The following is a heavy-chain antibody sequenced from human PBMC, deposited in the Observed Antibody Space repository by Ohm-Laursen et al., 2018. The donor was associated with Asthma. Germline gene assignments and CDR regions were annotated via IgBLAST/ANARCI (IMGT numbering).Heavy chain of an antibody. CDR1: GYKFTTYG. Sequence: ASVKVSCKTSGYKFTTYGIHWVRQAPGQGLEWMGWISANNGYTDFAQRLRGRAFLTTDISSSTAYMELRSLTSDDTAIYYCARGGGSDGFISWGQGTLVTVSS. V-gene: IGHV1-18*01. D-gene: IGHD5-24*01. CDR3: ARGGGSDGFIS. CDR2: ISANNGYT. J-gene: IGHJ5*02.